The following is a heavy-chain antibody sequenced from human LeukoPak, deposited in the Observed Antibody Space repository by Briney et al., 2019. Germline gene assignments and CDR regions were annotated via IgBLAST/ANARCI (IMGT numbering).Heavy chain of an antibody. CDR2: INHSGST. Sequence: SETLSLTCAVYGGSFSGYYWSWIRQPPGKGLEWIGEINHSGSTNYNPSLKSRVTISVDTSKNQFSLKLSSVTAADTAVYYCASLDLSSSWYFDYWRQGTLVTLSS. V-gene: IGHV4-34*01. CDR1: GGSFSGYY. CDR3: ASLDLSSSWYFDY. D-gene: IGHD6-13*01. J-gene: IGHJ4*02.